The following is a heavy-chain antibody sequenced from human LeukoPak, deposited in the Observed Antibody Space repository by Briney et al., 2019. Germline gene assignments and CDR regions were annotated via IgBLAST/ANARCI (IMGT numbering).Heavy chain of an antibody. V-gene: IGHV3-7*01. Sequence: GGSLRLSCVASGFTFSTYWMSWVRQAPGKGLEWVAHIKKDGSEKYYVDSVKGRFTISRDNAKNSLSLQLTSLRAEDTALYFCARGGKIAGHCYFYFDVWGKGTTVIVSS. CDR3: ARGGKIAGHCYFYFDV. D-gene: IGHD2/OR15-2a*01. CDR1: GFTFSTYW. J-gene: IGHJ6*03. CDR2: IKKDGSEK.